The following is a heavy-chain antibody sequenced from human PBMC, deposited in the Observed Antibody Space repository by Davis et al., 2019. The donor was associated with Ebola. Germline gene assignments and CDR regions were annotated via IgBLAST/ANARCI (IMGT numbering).Heavy chain of an antibody. Sequence: ASVKVPCKASGYTFTSYGISWVRQAPGQGLEWMGWISAYNGNTNYAQKLQGRVTMTTDTSTSTAYMELRSLRSDDTAVYYCARESWGLRYLGYWGQGTLVTVSS. CDR1: GYTFTSYG. CDR2: ISAYNGNT. CDR3: ARESWGLRYLGY. V-gene: IGHV1-18*01. J-gene: IGHJ4*02. D-gene: IGHD2-21*01.